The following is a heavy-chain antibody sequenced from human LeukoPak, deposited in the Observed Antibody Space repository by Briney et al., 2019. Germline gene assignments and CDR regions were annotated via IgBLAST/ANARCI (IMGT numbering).Heavy chain of an antibody. CDR3: AKGRRLFGKAAFES. Sequence: PSETLSLTCTISGGSFSSYYWNWIRQSSEKGLEWIGYIYYSGTTNYNPSLQSRVTISVDTSNKQFSLRLRSVTAADTAVYYCAKGRRLFGKAAFESWGQGTLVTVSS. CDR1: GGSFSSYY. CDR2: IYYSGTT. V-gene: IGHV4-59*01. D-gene: IGHD3-10*01. J-gene: IGHJ5*01.